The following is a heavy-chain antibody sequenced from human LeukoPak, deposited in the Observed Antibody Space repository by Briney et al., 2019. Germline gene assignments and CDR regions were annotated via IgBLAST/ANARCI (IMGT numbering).Heavy chain of an antibody. D-gene: IGHD3-16*01. J-gene: IGHJ4*02. CDR2: IYSGGST. CDR1: GFTVSSNY. V-gene: IGHV3-53*01. Sequence: GGSLRLSCAASGFTVSSNYMSWVRQAPGKGLEWVSVIYSGGSTYYADSVKGRFTISRDNSKNTLYLQMNSLRAEDTAVYYCAARGGPTKYYFDYWGQRTLVTVSS. CDR3: AARGGPTKYYFDY.